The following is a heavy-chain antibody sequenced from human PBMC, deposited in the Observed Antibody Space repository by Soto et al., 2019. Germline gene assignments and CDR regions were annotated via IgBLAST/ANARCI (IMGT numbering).Heavy chain of an antibody. Sequence: NPSETLSLTCAVSGYSISSGYYWGWIRQPPGKGLEWIGSIYHSGSTYYDPSLKSRVTISVDTSKNQFSLKLSSVTAADTAVYYCARDHTHATGEAFDIWGQGTMVTVS. CDR1: GYSISSGYY. J-gene: IGHJ3*02. D-gene: IGHD3-16*01. CDR2: IYHSGST. CDR3: ARDHTHATGEAFDI. V-gene: IGHV4-38-2*02.